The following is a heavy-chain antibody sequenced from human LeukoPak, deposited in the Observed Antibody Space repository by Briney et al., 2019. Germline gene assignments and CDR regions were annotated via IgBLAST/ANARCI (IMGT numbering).Heavy chain of an antibody. CDR2: IYYSGST. CDR1: GGSISGGDYY. J-gene: IGHJ4*02. V-gene: IGHV4-30-4*08. Sequence: PSQTLSLTCTVSGGSISGGDYYWSWIRQPPGKGLEWIGYIYYSGSTYYNPSLKSRVTISVDTSKNQFSLKLSSVTAADTAVYYCARGRGYSSSSRFDYWGQGTLVTVSS. CDR3: ARGRGYSSSSRFDY. D-gene: IGHD6-6*01.